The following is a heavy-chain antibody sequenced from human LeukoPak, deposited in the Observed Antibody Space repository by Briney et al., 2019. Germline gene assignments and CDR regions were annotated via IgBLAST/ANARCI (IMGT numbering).Heavy chain of an antibody. Sequence: SETLSLTCTVPGGSISSHYWSCIRQPPGKGLEWIGYMYDSVRTKDNPSLKSRVTLSADTSKNQFSLRLSSVTAADTAVYYCATIKRGNIYGYFDFWGQGILVTVSS. V-gene: IGHV4-59*11. J-gene: IGHJ4*02. CDR2: MYDSVRT. CDR3: ATIKRGNIYGYFDF. CDR1: GGSISSHY. D-gene: IGHD5-18*01.